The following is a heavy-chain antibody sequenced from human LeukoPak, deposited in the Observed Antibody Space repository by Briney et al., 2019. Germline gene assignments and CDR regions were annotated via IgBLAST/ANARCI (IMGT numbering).Heavy chain of an antibody. CDR1: GFTFNSYS. D-gene: IGHD5-12*01. Sequence: GGSLRLSCAASGFTFNSYSMNWVRQAPGKGLEWVSSISSSGSFTSYADSVKGQFTISRDNAKNTLYLQMSSLRAEDTAVYYCAKGSNRGVATIDYWGQGTLVTVSS. J-gene: IGHJ4*02. CDR2: ISSSGSFT. CDR3: AKGSNRGVATIDY. V-gene: IGHV3-21*01.